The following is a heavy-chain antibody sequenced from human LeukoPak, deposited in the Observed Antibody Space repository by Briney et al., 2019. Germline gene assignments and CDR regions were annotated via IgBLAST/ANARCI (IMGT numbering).Heavy chain of an antibody. V-gene: IGHV4-61*05. CDR2: FYYSGST. Sequence: SETLSLTCTVSGGSISSSSYYWGWIRQPPGKGLEWIGYFYYSGSTNYNPSLKTRVTISVDTSKNQFSLKVSSVTAADTAVYYCARKRTGDQGYYFDYWGQGTLVTVSS. J-gene: IGHJ4*02. D-gene: IGHD1-1*01. CDR3: ARKRTGDQGYYFDY. CDR1: GGSISSSSYY.